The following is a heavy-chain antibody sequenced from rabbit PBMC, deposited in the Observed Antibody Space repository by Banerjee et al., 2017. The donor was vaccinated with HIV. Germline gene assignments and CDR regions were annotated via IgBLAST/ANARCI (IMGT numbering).Heavy chain of an antibody. Sequence: EESGGDLVKPGASLTLTCTASGFDFSSIYYMCWVRQAPGKGLEWIACIYNGDGSTYYARWVNGRFTISRSTSLNTVTLQMTSLTAADTATYFCARDPFYDDYGYYFNLWGPGTLVTVS. CDR1: GFDFSSIYY. CDR3: ARDPFYDDYGYYFNL. V-gene: IGHV1S47*01. CDR2: IYNGDGST. D-gene: IGHD2-1*01. J-gene: IGHJ4*01.